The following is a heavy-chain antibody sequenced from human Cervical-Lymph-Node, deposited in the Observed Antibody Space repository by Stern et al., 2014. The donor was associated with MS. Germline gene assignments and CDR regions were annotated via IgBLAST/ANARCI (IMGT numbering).Heavy chain of an antibody. Sequence: QVQLVESGPGLLTPSETLSLTCSVSGVSINSFYWSWVRQPPGKGLEWVGYIFNSGSAKYNPSLKSRVTISLDPSKNRFSLRLSSVTAADTAIYYCVRDFISRTGEWFDPWGQGTLVTVSS. V-gene: IGHV4-59*01. CDR2: IFNSGSA. CDR3: VRDFISRTGEWFDP. J-gene: IGHJ5*02. CDR1: GVSINSFY. D-gene: IGHD2-21*01.